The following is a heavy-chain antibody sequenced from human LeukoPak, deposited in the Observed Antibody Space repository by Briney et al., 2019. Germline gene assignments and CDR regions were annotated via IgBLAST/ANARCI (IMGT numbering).Heavy chain of an antibody. Sequence: PGGSLRLSCAASGFTFSSYAMSWVRQAPGKGLEWISVIRGSGGSTYYADSVKGRFTISRDNSKNTLYLQMNSLRAEDTAVYYCAKDLRLYNSYYYDHWGQGTLVTVSS. CDR1: GFTFSSYA. V-gene: IGHV3-23*01. J-gene: IGHJ4*02. CDR2: IRGSGGST. CDR3: AKDLRLYNSYYYDH. D-gene: IGHD6-19*01.